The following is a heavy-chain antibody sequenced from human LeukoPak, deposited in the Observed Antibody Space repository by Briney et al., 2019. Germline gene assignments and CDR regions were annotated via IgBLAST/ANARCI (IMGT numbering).Heavy chain of an antibody. CDR3: VRDVGGDYVPQRFET. Sequence: GGPLRLSCAASGFKFSDDYMSWIRQPPGKGLEWIAYISRSSSNIWSAASVRGRFSISRDNAKNSLFLQMDSLRVDDTAVYYCVRDVGGDYVPQRFETWGHGTLVIVSS. J-gene: IGHJ5*01. CDR2: ISRSSSNI. CDR1: GFKFSDDY. V-gene: IGHV3-11*01. D-gene: IGHD3-10*02.